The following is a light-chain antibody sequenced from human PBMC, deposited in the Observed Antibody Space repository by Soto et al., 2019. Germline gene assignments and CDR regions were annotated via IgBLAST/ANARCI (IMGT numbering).Light chain of an antibody. CDR2: ANT. CDR1: SSNIGATYE. CDR3: QSYDSSLSGYV. V-gene: IGLV1-40*01. J-gene: IGLJ1*01. Sequence: QSLLTQPPSVSVAPGQRVTSSCTGSSSNIGATYELHWYQQFPGTAPNLLIYANTNRPSGAPDRFSGSKSGTSASLPITGHQAEDEAHYPGQSYDSSLSGYVSGTGTKVTLL.